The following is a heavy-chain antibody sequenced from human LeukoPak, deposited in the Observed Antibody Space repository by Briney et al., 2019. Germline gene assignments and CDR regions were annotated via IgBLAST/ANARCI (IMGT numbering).Heavy chain of an antibody. D-gene: IGHD6-13*01. Sequence: GGSLRPSCAASGFTFSSYAMHWVRQAPGKGLEWVAVISYDGSNKYYADSVKGRFTISRDNSKNTLYLQMNSLRAEDTAVYYCARTPAAGHYFDYWGQGTLVTVSS. CDR1: GFTFSSYA. CDR3: ARTPAAGHYFDY. CDR2: ISYDGSNK. J-gene: IGHJ4*02. V-gene: IGHV3-30*04.